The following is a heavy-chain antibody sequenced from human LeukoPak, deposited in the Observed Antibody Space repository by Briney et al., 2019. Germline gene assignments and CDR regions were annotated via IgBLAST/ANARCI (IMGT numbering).Heavy chain of an antibody. CDR3: AREVSGYDFGY. CDR2: MSPDGNKK. J-gene: IGHJ4*02. CDR1: GFTFSDYN. Sequence: PGGSLRLSCAASGFTFSDYNMHWVRQAPGKGLDWVALMSPDGNKKYYADSVKGRFTISRDNSKNTVDLQLNSLRAEDTAVYYCAREVSGYDFGYWGQGTLVTVSS. V-gene: IGHV3-30-3*01. D-gene: IGHD5-12*01.